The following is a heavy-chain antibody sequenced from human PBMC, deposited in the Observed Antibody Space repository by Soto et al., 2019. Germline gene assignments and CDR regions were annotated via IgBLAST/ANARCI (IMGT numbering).Heavy chain of an antibody. V-gene: IGHV3-30*18. D-gene: IGHD6-13*01. CDR3: AKDHFRGYSSSWVDY. Sequence: GGSLRLSCAASGFTFSSYGMHWVRQAPGKGLEWVAVISYDGSNKYYADSVKGRFTISRDNSKNTLYLQMNSLRAEDTAVYYCAKDHFRGYSSSWVDYWGQGTLVTVSS. J-gene: IGHJ4*02. CDR1: GFTFSSYG. CDR2: ISYDGSNK.